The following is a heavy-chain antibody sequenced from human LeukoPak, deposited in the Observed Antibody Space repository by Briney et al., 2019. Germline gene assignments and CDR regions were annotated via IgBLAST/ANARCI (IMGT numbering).Heavy chain of an antibody. CDR1: GFTFSDYW. CDR2: IKQDGSEK. D-gene: IGHD6-19*01. CDR3: AGGSVWIFDH. J-gene: IGHJ4*02. V-gene: IGHV3-7*01. Sequence: PGGSLRLSCAASGFTFSDYWMTWVRQAPGKGLEWVANIKQDGSEKSYVDSVKGRFTISRDNGKNSLYLQMNSLRAEDTAVYYCAGGSVWIFDHWGQGALVTVSS.